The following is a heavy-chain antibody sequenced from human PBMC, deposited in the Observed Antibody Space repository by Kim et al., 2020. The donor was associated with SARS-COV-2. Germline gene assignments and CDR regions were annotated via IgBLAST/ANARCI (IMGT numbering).Heavy chain of an antibody. D-gene: IGHD3-16*02. Sequence: GGSLRLSCAASGFMFSNYGMHWVRQAPGKGLEWVAVISFDATNKYYVDSVKGRFTISRDNSKNTLYLQMNSLRAEDTAVYYCARTLSVTDQRYDYWGQGTMVTVSS. CDR1: GFMFSNYG. V-gene: IGHV3-33*05. CDR2: ISFDATNK. J-gene: IGHJ4*02. CDR3: ARTLSVTDQRYDY.